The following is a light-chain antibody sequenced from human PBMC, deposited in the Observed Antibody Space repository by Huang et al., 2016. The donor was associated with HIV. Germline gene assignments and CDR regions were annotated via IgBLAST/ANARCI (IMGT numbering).Light chain of an antibody. CDR2: DAT. CDR1: QDISNY. CDR3: QQYDNLPYT. V-gene: IGKV1-33*01. J-gene: IGKJ2*01. Sequence: DIQMTQSPSSLSASIGDRVTITCQASQDISNYLKWYQQKPGKAPKLLLYDATNSEAGVPSRFSGSGSGTYFSFTISRLQPEDVATYYCQQYDNLPYTFGQGTRLEIK.